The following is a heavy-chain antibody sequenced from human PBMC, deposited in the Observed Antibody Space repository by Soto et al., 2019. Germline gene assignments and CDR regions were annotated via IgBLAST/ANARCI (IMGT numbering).Heavy chain of an antibody. CDR1: GYIFNTYA. V-gene: IGHV1-3*04. J-gene: IGHJ4*02. CDR3: ATTHPSIDY. Sequence: GASVKVSCKASGYIFNTYAIHWVRQAPGQSLEWMGWINTANGNTKYSQKFQGRVTITRDTSARIAYMELSSLRSEDTAMYYCATTHPSIDYWGQGTPVTVPQ. CDR2: INTANGNT.